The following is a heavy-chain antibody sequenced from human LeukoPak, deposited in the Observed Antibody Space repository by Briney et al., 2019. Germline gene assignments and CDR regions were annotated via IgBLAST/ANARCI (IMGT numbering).Heavy chain of an antibody. J-gene: IGHJ4*02. CDR3: TTTWSSRKGFDY. V-gene: IGHV3-15*01. CDR1: GITFNNTW. Sequence: GGSLRLSCAASGITFNNTWMSWVRQAPGKGLEWVGRIKSKTDGGTTEYAAPVKGRFTISRDDSENTLFLLMDSLKTEDTAVYYCTTTWSSRKGFDYWDQGTLVTVSS. D-gene: IGHD3-10*01. CDR2: IKSKTDGGTT.